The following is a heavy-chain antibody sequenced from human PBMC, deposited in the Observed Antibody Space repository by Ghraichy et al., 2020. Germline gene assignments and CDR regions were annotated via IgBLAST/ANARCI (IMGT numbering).Heavy chain of an antibody. Sequence: LSLTCAASGFTFSSYAMHWVRQAPGKGLEWVAVISYDGSNKYYADSVKGRFTISRDNSKNTLYLQMNSLRAEDTAVYYCARVTTLYFDYWGQGTLVTVSS. V-gene: IGHV3-30-3*01. CDR3: ARVTTLYFDY. J-gene: IGHJ4*02. D-gene: IGHD1-14*01. CDR2: ISYDGSNK. CDR1: GFTFSSYA.